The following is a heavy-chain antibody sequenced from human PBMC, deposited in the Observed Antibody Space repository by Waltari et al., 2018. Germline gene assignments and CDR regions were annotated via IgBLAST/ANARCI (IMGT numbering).Heavy chain of an antibody. V-gene: IGHV4-30-4*01. D-gene: IGHD3-22*01. CDR1: GGSISSGDYY. J-gene: IGHJ3*02. CDR2: IYYSGRT. CDR3: ARDYYDSSGYSGDAFDI. Sequence: QVQLQESGPGLVKPSQTLSLTCTVSGGSISSGDYYWSWIRQPPGKALEWIGYIYYSGRTSYHPALQSRVTISVDTSKNPFSLKLGSVTAADTAVYYCARDYYDSSGYSGDAFDIWGQGTMVTVSS.